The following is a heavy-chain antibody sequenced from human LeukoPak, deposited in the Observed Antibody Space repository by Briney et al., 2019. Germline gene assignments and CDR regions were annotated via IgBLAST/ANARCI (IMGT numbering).Heavy chain of an antibody. Sequence: GSLRLSCAASGFTVSSKYMSWVRQAPGKGLEWVSAISGSGGSTYYADSVKGRFTISRDNSKNTLYLQMNSLRAEDTAVYYCAKDSIARSGFMWSPGIGGAFDIWGQGTMVTVSS. CDR1: GFTVSSKY. J-gene: IGHJ3*02. D-gene: IGHD2-15*01. CDR3: AKDSIARSGFMWSPGIGGAFDI. CDR2: ISGSGGST. V-gene: IGHV3-23*01.